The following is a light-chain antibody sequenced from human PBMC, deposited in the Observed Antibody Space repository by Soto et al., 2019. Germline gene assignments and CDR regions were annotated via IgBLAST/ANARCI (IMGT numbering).Light chain of an antibody. V-gene: IGKV3-20*01. CDR2: GAS. J-gene: IGKJ1*01. Sequence: EIVLTQSPGTLSLSPGERATLSCRASQSVSAGHLAWYQQKPGQAPRLLIYGASTRATGIPARFSGSGSGTEFTLTISSLQPDDFATYCCQHYGGMWTFGQGTKVDIK. CDR1: QSVSAGH. CDR3: QHYGGMWT.